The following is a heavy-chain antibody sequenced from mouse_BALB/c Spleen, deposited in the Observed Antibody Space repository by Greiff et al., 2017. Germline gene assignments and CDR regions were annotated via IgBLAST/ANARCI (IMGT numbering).Heavy chain of an antibody. J-gene: IGHJ3*01. CDR2: INSNGGST. CDR1: GFTFSSYG. CDR3: ARGEYGNYESY. D-gene: IGHD2-10*02. Sequence: EVKLMESGGGLVQPGGSLKLSCAASGFTFSSYGMSWVRQTPDKRLELVATINSNGGSTYYPDSVKGRFTISRDNAKNTLYLQMSSLKSEDTAMYYCARGEYGNYESYWGQGTLVTVSA. V-gene: IGHV5-6-3*01.